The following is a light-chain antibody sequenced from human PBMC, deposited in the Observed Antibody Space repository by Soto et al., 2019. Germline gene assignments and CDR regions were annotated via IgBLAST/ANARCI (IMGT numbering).Light chain of an antibody. CDR2: GAS. V-gene: IGKV3-15*01. J-gene: IGKJ4*01. Sequence: EVVMTQSPATLSVSPGETATLSCRGSQSVRSNLAWYQQKPGQAPRLLIYGASTRATGIPARFSGSGSGTEFALTNSSLQSEDFAIYFCQQYNKWPLTFGGGTKVEIK. CDR1: QSVRSN. CDR3: QQYNKWPLT.